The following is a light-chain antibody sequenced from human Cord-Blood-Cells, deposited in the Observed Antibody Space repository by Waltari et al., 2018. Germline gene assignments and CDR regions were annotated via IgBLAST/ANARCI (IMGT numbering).Light chain of an antibody. J-gene: IGLJ3*02. CDR1: SSDVGGYHH. Sequence: QSPLPQPASVSRSPRQAITISCPGTSSDVGGYHHVPWYQQQPAKAPKIMIYDVSKRRSGVSNRFSGSKSGNTASLTISGLQAEDEADYYCSSYTSSSTWVFGGGTKLTVL. CDR2: DVS. V-gene: IGLV2-14*01. CDR3: SSYTSSSTWV.